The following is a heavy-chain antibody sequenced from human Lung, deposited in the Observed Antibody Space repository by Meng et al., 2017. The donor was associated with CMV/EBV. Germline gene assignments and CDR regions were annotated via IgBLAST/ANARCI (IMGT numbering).Heavy chain of an antibody. Sequence: QVLLRESAPTLVKPSEPLSLTCAVSGDSITNHNWWAWVRQPPGKGLEWIGEIPHRGSSAYNPSLKSRVSMSIDKSKNQFSLKLTSVTAADTAVYHCLRRSGGSVWGQGTLVTVSS. CDR1: GDSITNHNW. J-gene: IGHJ1*01. CDR3: LRRSGGSV. CDR2: IPHRGSS. V-gene: IGHV4-4*02. D-gene: IGHD3-10*01.